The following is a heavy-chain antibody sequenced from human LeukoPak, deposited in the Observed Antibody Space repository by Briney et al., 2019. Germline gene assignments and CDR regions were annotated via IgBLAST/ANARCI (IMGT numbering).Heavy chain of an antibody. V-gene: IGHV1-46*01. Sequence: ASVKVSCKASGYTFTNYYMHWVRQAPGQGLEWLGIFNPSGGSTNYAQKFQGRVTMTRNTSISTAYMELSSLRSEDTAVYYCARDYYDSSGSVYYYGMDVWGQGTTVTVSS. CDR3: ARDYYDSSGSVYYYGMDV. J-gene: IGHJ6*02. CDR2: FNPSGGST. D-gene: IGHD3-22*01. CDR1: GYTFTNYY.